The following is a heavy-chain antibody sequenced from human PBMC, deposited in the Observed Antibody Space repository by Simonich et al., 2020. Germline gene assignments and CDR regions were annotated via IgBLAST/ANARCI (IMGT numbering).Heavy chain of an antibody. CDR2: IMRDGRRT. J-gene: IGHJ3*02. CDR1: GFTFSSYC. CDR3: ASFNVVPAADAFDI. Sequence: EVQLVESGGGLVQPGGSLRLPCAASGFTFSSYCMHWVRRAPGKGLVCVSRIMRDGRRTSYAESVKGRFTISRDNAKNTLYLQMNSLRAEDTAVYYCASFNVVPAADAFDIWGQGTMVTVSS. V-gene: IGHV3-74*01. D-gene: IGHD2-2*01.